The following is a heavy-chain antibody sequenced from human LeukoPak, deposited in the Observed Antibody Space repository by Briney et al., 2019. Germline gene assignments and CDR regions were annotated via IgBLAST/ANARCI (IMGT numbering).Heavy chain of an antibody. CDR1: GFTFSSYE. J-gene: IGHJ6*04. Sequence: PGGSLRLSCAASGFTFSSYEMNWVRQAPGKGLEWVSYISSSGSTIYYADSVEGRFTISRDNAKNSLYLQMNSLRAEDTAVYHCAELGITMIGGVWGKGTTVTISS. CDR3: AELGITMIGGV. D-gene: IGHD3-10*02. V-gene: IGHV3-48*03. CDR2: ISSSGSTI.